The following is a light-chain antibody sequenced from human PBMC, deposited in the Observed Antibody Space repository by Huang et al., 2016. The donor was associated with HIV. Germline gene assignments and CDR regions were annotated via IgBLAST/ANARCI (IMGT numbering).Light chain of an antibody. V-gene: IGKV1-NL1*01. J-gene: IGKJ1*01. CDR1: EVISTY. CDR2: GGS. Sequence: DIQMTQSPSSLSASVGDTVTITCRASEVISTYVAWYQQKPGKAPKLLLYGGSRWERGVPCRFSGSRSGTDYTLTISSLQPEDFATYYCQQYYSTPPWTFGQGTKVEIK. CDR3: QQYYSTPPWT.